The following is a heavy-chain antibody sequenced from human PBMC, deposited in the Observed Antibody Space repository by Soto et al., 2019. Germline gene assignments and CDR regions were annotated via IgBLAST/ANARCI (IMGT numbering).Heavy chain of an antibody. CDR2: IIPIFGTA. V-gene: IGHV1-69*01. CDR1: GGTFSTYT. Sequence: QVQLVQSGAEVKKPGSSVKVSYKASGGTFSTYTITWVRQAPGQGLEWMGGIIPIFGTANYPQKFQGRVMISADESTSTAYMEMSSLRSEDTAVYYCARSQDSSGYWNNCFDPWGQVTLVTVSS. D-gene: IGHD3-22*01. J-gene: IGHJ5*02. CDR3: ARSQDSSGYWNNCFDP.